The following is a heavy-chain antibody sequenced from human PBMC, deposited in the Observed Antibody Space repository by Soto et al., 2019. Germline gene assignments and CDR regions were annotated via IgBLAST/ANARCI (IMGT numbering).Heavy chain of an antibody. CDR1: SGTVNSGRDY. Sequence: SETLSLTCAVSSGTVNSGRDYGSWIRQPPGKGLEWIGYIYYSGSTNYNPSLKSRVTISVDTSKNQFSLKLSSVTAADTAVYYCATSQKGYNWNYFAHWGQGALVTVSS. CDR2: IYYSGST. CDR3: ATSQKGYNWNYFAH. V-gene: IGHV4-61*01. J-gene: IGHJ4*02. D-gene: IGHD1-20*01.